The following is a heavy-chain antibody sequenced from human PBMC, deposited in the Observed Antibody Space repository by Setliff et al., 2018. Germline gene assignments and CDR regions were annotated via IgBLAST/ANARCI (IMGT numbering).Heavy chain of an antibody. Sequence: GGSLRLSCEISGFTFRDYSMTCVRQAPGKGLEWVSGVTQGSSQLHADSVKGRFSISRDNSKSSVYLQMNNLRVEDTATYYCAKDRVNDGVWDFDFWGQGTLVTVSS. D-gene: IGHD2-8*01. J-gene: IGHJ4*02. CDR3: AKDRVNDGVWDFDF. V-gene: IGHV3-23*01. CDR2: VTQGSSQ. CDR1: GFTFRDYS.